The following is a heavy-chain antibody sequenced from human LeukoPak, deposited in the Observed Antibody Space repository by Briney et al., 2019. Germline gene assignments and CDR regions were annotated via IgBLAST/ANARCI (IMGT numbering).Heavy chain of an antibody. CDR3: ARERRGLGAIAFDI. CDR2: INSDGSST. V-gene: IGHV3-74*01. J-gene: IGHJ3*02. D-gene: IGHD1-26*01. CDR1: GFTFSSYW. Sequence: PGGSLRLSCAASGFTFSSYWMHWVCQAPGKGLVWVSRINSDGSSTSYADSVKGRFTISRDNAKNTLYLQMNSLRAEDTAVYYCARERRGLGAIAFDIWGQGTMVTVSS.